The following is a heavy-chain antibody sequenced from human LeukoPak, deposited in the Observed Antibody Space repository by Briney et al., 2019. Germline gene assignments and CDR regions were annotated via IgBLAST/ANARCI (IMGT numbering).Heavy chain of an antibody. J-gene: IGHJ6*03. CDR1: GGSFSGYY. CDR2: INHSGST. CDR3: AISGDYAPDDYYYMDV. Sequence: SETLSLTCAVYGGSFSGYYWSWIRQPPGKGLEWIGEINHSGSTNYNPSLKSRVTISVDTSKNQFSLKLSSVTAADTAVYYCAISGDYAPDDYYYMDVWGKGTTVTVSS. V-gene: IGHV4-34*01. D-gene: IGHD4-17*01.